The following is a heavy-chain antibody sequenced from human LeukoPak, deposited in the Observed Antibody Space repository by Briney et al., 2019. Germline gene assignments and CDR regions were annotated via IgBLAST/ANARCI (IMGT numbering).Heavy chain of an antibody. V-gene: IGHV3-30*02. CDR2: IRYDGSNK. CDR1: GFTFSNFG. CDR3: ARKSGWYVDN. Sequence: PGGSLRLSCAASGFTFSNFGMHWVRQASGKGLEGVAFIRYDGSNKYYADSVKGRFTISRDNSKNTLYLQMNSLRAEDTAVYYCARKSGWYVDNWGQGTLVTVSS. J-gene: IGHJ4*02. D-gene: IGHD6-19*01.